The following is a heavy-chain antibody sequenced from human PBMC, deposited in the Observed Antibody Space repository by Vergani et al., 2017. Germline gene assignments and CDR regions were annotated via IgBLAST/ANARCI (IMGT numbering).Heavy chain of an antibody. V-gene: IGHV3-21*01. CDR1: GFTFSSYW. J-gene: IGHJ3*02. CDR3: ARDDYYDSSGYDI. Sequence: EVQLVESGGGLVQPGGSLRLSCAASGFTFSSYWMNWVRQAPGKGLEWVSSISSSSSYIYYADSVKGRFTISRDNAKNSLYLQMNSLRAEDTAVYYCARDDYYDSSGYDIWGQGTMVTVSS. D-gene: IGHD3-22*01. CDR2: ISSSSSYI.